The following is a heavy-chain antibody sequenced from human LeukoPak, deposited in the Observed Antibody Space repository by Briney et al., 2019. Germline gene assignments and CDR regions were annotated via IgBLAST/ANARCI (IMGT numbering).Heavy chain of an antibody. D-gene: IGHD5-18*01. J-gene: IGHJ5*02. CDR3: ARDMIQPTGGPASWFDP. CDR2: INPSGGST. CDR1: GYTFTSYY. Sequence: ASVKVSCKASGYTFTSYYMHWVRQAPGQGLEWMGIINPSGGSTSYAQKFQGRVTMTRDTSTSTVYMELSSLRSEDTAVYYCARDMIQPTGGPASWFDPWGQGTLVTVSS. V-gene: IGHV1-46*01.